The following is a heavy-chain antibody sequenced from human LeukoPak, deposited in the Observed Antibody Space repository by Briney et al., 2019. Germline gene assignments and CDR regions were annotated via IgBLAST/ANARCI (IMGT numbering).Heavy chain of an antibody. Sequence: PGESLKISCQDSGHGLSTHYINRVRQMPGKGLEWMGRIDPSDSYTNYNPSFQGHVTFTADKSTNTAYLQWTSLKASDTAIYYCARRPGGVLADTDFFESWGQGTLVTVSS. CDR1: GHGLSTHY. V-gene: IGHV5-10-1*01. CDR2: IDPSDSYT. J-gene: IGHJ4*02. D-gene: IGHD3-16*01. CDR3: ARRPGGVLADTDFFES.